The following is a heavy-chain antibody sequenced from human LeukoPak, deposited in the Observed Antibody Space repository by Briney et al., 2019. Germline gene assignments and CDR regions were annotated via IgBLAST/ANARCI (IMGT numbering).Heavy chain of an antibody. CDR2: ISYDGSNK. CDR3: AREYGGYVNYFDY. V-gene: IGHV3-30-3*01. CDR1: GFTFSSYA. D-gene: IGHD5-12*01. Sequence: GGSLRLSCAASGFTFSSYAMHWVRQAPGEGLEWVAVISYDGSNKYYADSVKGRFTISRDNSKNTLYLQMNSLRAEDTAVYYCAREYGGYVNYFDYWGQGTLVTVSS. J-gene: IGHJ4*02.